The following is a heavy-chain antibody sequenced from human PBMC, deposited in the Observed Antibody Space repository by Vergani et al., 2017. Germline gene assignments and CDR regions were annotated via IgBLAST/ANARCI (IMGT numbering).Heavy chain of an antibody. J-gene: IGHJ4*02. CDR3: ARSEVNDGAENFDY. CDR2: ISWNSGAV. D-gene: IGHD1-1*01. Sequence: EVDLVESGGGLAQPGGSLRLSCEASGITFWKFGMHWVRQGPGKGLEWVSGISWNSGAVDYADSVRGRFTISRDNAKNLLYLQMNNLRGEDTAVYYCARSEVNDGAENFDYWGQGTLVTVSS. CDR1: GITFWKFG. V-gene: IGHV3-9*01.